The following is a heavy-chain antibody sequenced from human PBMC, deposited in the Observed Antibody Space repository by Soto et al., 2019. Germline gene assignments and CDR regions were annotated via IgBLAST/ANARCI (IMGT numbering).Heavy chain of an antibody. V-gene: IGHV1-69*12. Sequence: QVQLVQSGAEVKKPGSSVKVSCKASGGTFSSYAISWVRQAPGQGLEWMGGTIPIFGTSNYAQKFQGRVTITADESTSTAYMELSSLKSEDTAVYYCARSGFPGIAAYWGQGTLVTVSS. D-gene: IGHD6-13*01. CDR1: GGTFSSYA. CDR3: ARSGFPGIAAY. CDR2: TIPIFGTS. J-gene: IGHJ4*02.